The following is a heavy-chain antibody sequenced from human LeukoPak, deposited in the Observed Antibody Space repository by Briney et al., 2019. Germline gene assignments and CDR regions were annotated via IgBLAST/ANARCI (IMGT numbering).Heavy chain of an antibody. D-gene: IGHD2-2*01. CDR1: GDIVSSSNVT. CDR2: TYYRSTWYN. V-gene: IGHV6-1*01. J-gene: IGHJ5*02. Sequence: SQTLSLTCAISGDIVSSSNVTWNWIRQSPSRGLEWLGGTYYRSTWYNDYAVSVRGRITVNPDTSKNQFSLHLNSVTPEDTAVYYCARRLTQYDCFDPWGQGILVTVSS. CDR3: ARRLTQYDCFDP.